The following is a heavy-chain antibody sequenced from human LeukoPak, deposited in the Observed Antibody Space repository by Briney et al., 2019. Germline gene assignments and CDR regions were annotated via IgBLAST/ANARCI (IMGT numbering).Heavy chain of an antibody. J-gene: IGHJ4*02. CDR2: INTNSGGT. Sequence: ASVKVSCKASGYSFTGYYMHWVRQAPGQGLEWMGWINTNSGGTNYAQKFQGRVTMTRDTSISTAYMELSRLRPDDTAVYYCARDWGYVDSRGYCDYWGQGTLVTVSS. V-gene: IGHV1-2*02. CDR1: GYSFTGYY. D-gene: IGHD3-22*01. CDR3: ARDWGYVDSRGYCDY.